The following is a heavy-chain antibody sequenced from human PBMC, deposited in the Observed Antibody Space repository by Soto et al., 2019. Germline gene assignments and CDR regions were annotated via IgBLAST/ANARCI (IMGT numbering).Heavy chain of an antibody. Sequence: GESLKISCKGFGYRFTTYYIGWVRQMPGKGLDWMGIIYPGNSDIRYSPSFQGQVTISADKSISTAYLQWSSLKASDTATYYCARGSIWAYYYNGVDVWGHGTTVTVSS. V-gene: IGHV5-51*01. D-gene: IGHD3-9*01. CDR2: IYPGNSDI. J-gene: IGHJ6*01. CDR1: GYRFTTYY. CDR3: ARGSIWAYYYNGVDV.